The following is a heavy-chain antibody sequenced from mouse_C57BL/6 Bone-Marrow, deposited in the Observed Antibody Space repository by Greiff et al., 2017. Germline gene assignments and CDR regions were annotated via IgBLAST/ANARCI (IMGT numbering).Heavy chain of an antibody. D-gene: IGHD1-1*01. CDR3: AREDWGTVVVDY. CDR1: GYTFTDYY. Sequence: EVQLQQSGLVLVKPGASVKMSCKASGYTFTDYYMNWVKQSHGKSLEWIGVIIPYNGGTSYNQKFKGEATLTVDKSSSTTYMELNSLTSKDSAVYYCAREDWGTVVVDYWGQGTTLTVSS. J-gene: IGHJ2*01. V-gene: IGHV1-19*01. CDR2: IIPYNGGT.